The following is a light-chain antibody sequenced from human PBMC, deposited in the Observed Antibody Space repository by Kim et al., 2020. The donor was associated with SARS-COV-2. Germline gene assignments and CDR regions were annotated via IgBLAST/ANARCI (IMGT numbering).Light chain of an antibody. CDR3: CSYAGSSTWV. J-gene: IGLJ3*02. Sequence: GHSVTISCTGTSSDVGGYNYVSWYQQYPGKAPKLMIYDVSERPAGVPDRFSGSKSGNTASLTISGLQAEDEADYYCCSYAGSSTWVFGGGTQLTVL. CDR1: SSDVGGYNY. CDR2: DVS. V-gene: IGLV2-11*01.